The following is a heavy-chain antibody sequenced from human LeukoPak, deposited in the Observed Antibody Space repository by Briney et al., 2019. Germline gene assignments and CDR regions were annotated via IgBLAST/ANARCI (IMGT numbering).Heavy chain of an antibody. CDR3: ARVLGGSHYFDY. V-gene: IGHV1-69*05. Sequence: GASVKVSCKASGGTFSSYAISWVRQAPGQGLEWMGGIIPIFGTTNYAQNFQGRVTIATDESTSTAYMELSSLRSEDTAIYYCARVLGGSHYFDYWGQGTLVTVSS. D-gene: IGHD3-3*02. J-gene: IGHJ4*02. CDR2: IIPIFGTT. CDR1: GGTFSSYA.